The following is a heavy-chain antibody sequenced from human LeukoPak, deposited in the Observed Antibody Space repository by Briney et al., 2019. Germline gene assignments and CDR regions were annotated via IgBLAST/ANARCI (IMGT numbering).Heavy chain of an antibody. D-gene: IGHD1-1*01. Sequence: GGSLRLSCAASGLTFSSYGMSWVRQAPGRGLEWVSAISTTGGTTYYADSVRGRFTISRDNSRNTLYLQMNSLRAEDTAVYYCAKTGNPATGDYWGQGTLVTVSS. CDR3: AKTGNPATGDY. J-gene: IGHJ4*02. CDR1: GLTFSSYG. V-gene: IGHV3-23*01. CDR2: ISTTGGTT.